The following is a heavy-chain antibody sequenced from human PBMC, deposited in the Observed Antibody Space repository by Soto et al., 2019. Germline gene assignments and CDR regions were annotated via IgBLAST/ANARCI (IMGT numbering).Heavy chain of an antibody. D-gene: IGHD2-8*02. V-gene: IGHV4-30-2*04. J-gene: IGHJ5*02. CDR2: GST. CDR3: ARGGIVLVIDVSHWFDP. Sequence: GSTYYNPSLNSRVTISVDTSKNQFSLKLSSVTAADTAVYYCARGGIVLVIDVSHWFDPWGQGTLVTVSS.